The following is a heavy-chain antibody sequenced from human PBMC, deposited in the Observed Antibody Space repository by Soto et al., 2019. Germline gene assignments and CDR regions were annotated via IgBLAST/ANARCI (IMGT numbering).Heavy chain of an antibody. J-gene: IGHJ6*02. D-gene: IGHD6-13*01. V-gene: IGHV3-48*02. CDR2: ISSSSSTI. CDR1: GFTFSSYS. CDR3: ARDQGGQQQLRYYGMDV. Sequence: EVQLVESGGGLVQPGGSLRLSCAASGFTFSSYSMNWVRQAPGKGLEWVSYISSSSSTIYYADSVKGRFTISRDNAKNSLYLQMNSLRDEDTAVYYCARDQGGQQQLRYYGMDVWGQGTTVTVSS.